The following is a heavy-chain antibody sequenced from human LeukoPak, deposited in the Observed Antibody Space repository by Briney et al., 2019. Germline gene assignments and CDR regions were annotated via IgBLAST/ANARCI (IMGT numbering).Heavy chain of an antibody. D-gene: IGHD3-10*01. J-gene: IGHJ6*03. CDR3: AKDQRHGSGSYWLASYYYYYYMDV. CDR1: GFTFSSYG. V-gene: IGHV3-30*18. Sequence: PGGSLRLSCAASGFTFSSYGMHWVRQAPGKGLEWVAVISYDGSNKYYADSVKGRSTISRDNSKNTLYLQMNSLRAEDTAVYYCAKDQRHGSGSYWLASYYYYYYMDVWGKGTTVTVSS. CDR2: ISYDGSNK.